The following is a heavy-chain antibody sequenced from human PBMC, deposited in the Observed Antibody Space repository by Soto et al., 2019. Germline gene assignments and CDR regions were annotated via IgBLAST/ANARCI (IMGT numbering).Heavy chain of an antibody. CDR2: IYYSGST. V-gene: IGHV4-59*01. CDR3: ARGEGSGSYSNFDY. J-gene: IGHJ4*02. D-gene: IGHD3-10*01. Sequence: SETLSLTCTVSGVSISSYYWSWIRQPPGKGLEWIGYIYYSGSTNYNPSLKSRVTISVDTSKNQFSLKLSSVTAADTAVYYCARGEGSGSYSNFDYWGQGTLVTVSS. CDR1: GVSISSYY.